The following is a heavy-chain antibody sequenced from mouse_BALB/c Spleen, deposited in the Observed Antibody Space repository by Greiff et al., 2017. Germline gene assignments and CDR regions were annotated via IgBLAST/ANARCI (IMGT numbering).Heavy chain of an antibody. CDR2: IDPANGNT. V-gene: IGHV14-3*02. CDR1: GFNIKDTY. J-gene: IGHJ3*01. D-gene: IGHD1-1*01. Sequence: VQLQQSGAELVKPGASVKLSCTASGFNIKDTYMHWVKQRPEQGLEWIGRIDPANGNTKYDPKFQGKATLTADKSSSTAYMQLSSLTSDDSAVYFCARDYYGSSDFAYWGQGTLVTVSA. CDR3: ARDYYGSSDFAY.